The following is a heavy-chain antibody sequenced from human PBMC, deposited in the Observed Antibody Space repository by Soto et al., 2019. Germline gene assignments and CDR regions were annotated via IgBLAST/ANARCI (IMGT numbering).Heavy chain of an antibody. V-gene: IGHV1-46*01. CDR2: ISPYDGST. J-gene: IGHJ6*02. Sequence: QVQLVQSGAEVKKPGASVKVSCKASGFTFTNYFFHWVRQAPRQGLEWMGIISPYDGSTNYVQSLQCRHSLTFYPSSSRVYLELSSLRSECSSFYYCAGCDGRWSSGSYYFYGMDFWCHGTTVTVS. CDR3: AGCDGRWSSGSYYFYGMDF. CDR1: GFTFTNYF. D-gene: IGHD6-25*01.